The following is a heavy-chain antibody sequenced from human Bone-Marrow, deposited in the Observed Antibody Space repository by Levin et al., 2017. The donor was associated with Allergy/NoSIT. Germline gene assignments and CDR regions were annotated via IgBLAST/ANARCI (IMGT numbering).Heavy chain of an antibody. V-gene: IGHV1-69*11. Sequence: GGSLRLSCKASGGSFSSYAIVWVRQAPGRGLEWMGRIIPILRGANYAQKFQGRLTITADESTTSAYMELSSLTFEDTAVYYCARAGGSGSYAYWGQGTRVTVSS. D-gene: IGHD3-10*01. CDR1: GGSFSSYA. CDR2: IIPILRGA. CDR3: ARAGGSGSYAY. J-gene: IGHJ4*02.